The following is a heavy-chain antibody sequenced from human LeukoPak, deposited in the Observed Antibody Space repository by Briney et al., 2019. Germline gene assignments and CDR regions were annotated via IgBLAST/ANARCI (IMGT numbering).Heavy chain of an antibody. CDR2: ISPDNGNT. V-gene: IGHV1-18*01. CDR3: ARGRGMTQQYCSYDY. CDR1: GNTFTTYG. J-gene: IGHJ4*02. Sequence: ASVKVSCKVSGNTFTTYGISWVRQAPGQGLEWMGWISPDNGNTNYAQNLQGRVTLTTDTSTSTAYMELRSLRSDDTAVYYCARGRGMTQQYCSYDYWGQGTLVTVSS. D-gene: IGHD1-14*01.